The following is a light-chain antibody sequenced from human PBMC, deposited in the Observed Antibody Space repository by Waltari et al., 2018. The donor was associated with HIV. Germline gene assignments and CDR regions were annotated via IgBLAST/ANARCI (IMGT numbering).Light chain of an antibody. V-gene: IGLV2-23*01. J-gene: IGLJ3*02. CDR2: EGI. Sequence: QSALTQPASVSGSPAQSITISCTGSSSDVGSYNLVSWYQQHPGKAPKLMIYEGINRPSGISNRFSGSKSGNTASLTISGLQAEDEADYYCCSYAGSSNWVFGGGTKLTVL. CDR3: CSYAGSSNWV. CDR1: SSDVGSYNL.